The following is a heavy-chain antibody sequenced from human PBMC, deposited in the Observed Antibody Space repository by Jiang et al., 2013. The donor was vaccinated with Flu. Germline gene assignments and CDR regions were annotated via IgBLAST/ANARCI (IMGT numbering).Heavy chain of an antibody. J-gene: IGHJ6*02. Sequence: GPGLVKPSETLSLTCTVSGASIPSSSYYWVWIRQPPGKGLEWVGHIYYSGSTSYNPSLKSRVTIFVDTSRDQLSLRLSSVTATDTAVYYCVRRRLAAAEPKIYNEMDVWGQGTTVTVSS. CDR2: IYYSGST. D-gene: IGHD6-13*01. CDR3: VRRRLAAAEPKIYNEMDV. CDR1: GASIPSSSYY. V-gene: IGHV4-39*01.